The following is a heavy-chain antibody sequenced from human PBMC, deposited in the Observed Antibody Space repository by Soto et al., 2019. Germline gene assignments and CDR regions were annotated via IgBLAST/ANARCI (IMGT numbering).Heavy chain of an antibody. Sequence: EVQLLESGGGLVQPGGSLRLSCAASGFTFSSYAMSWVRQAPGKGLEWVSAISGSGGSTYYADSVKGRFTISRDNSRNAVYLQMRSLRGEDSALYYCAMAIAAAGMNKLWLFDQYYCDYWGQGTLVTVSS. CDR2: ISGSGGST. V-gene: IGHV3-23*01. CDR3: AMAIAAAGMNKLWLFDQYYCDY. CDR1: GFTFSSYA. J-gene: IGHJ4*02. D-gene: IGHD6-13*01.